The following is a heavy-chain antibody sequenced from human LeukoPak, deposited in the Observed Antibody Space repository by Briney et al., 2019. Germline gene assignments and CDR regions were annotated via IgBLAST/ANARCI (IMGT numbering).Heavy chain of an antibody. CDR1: GGSISSYY. D-gene: IGHD4-11*01. V-gene: IGHV4-59*01. Sequence: SETLSLTCTVSGGSISSYYWSWIRQPPGKGLEWIGYIYYSGSTNYNPSLKSRLTISVDTSKNQFSLKLSSVTAADTAVYYCARDVGYYSNSDYYMDVWGKGTTVTVSS. J-gene: IGHJ6*03. CDR2: IYYSGST. CDR3: ARDVGYYSNSDYYMDV.